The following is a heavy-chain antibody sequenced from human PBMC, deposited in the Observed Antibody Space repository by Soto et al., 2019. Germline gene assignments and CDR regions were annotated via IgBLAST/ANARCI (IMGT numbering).Heavy chain of an antibody. D-gene: IGHD1-1*01. CDR1: GGSFSGYH. Sequence: QVQLQQWGAGLLKPSETLSLTCAVYGGSFSGYHWRWIRQPPGKGLEWLGEINDSGSTEYNPSLTSLVTISVDAPKTQVSLSLTSFPAAATAVDYCSRPSRTSGYLRPRFVDYCGQGTLVTVAS. V-gene: IGHV4-34*01. J-gene: IGHJ4*02. CDR3: SRPSRTSGYLRPRFVDY. CDR2: INDSGST.